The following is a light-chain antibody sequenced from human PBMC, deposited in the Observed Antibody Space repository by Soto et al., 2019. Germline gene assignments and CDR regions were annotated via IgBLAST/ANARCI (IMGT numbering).Light chain of an antibody. CDR2: EVS. CDR3: SSYTISSTLV. V-gene: IGLV2-14*01. Sequence: QSALTQPASVSGSPGQSITISCTGAISDVGGYNYVSWYQQHPGNAPKLMIYEVSYRPSGVSNRFSGSKSGNTASLTISGLQAEDEADYYCSSYTISSTLVFGGGTKLTVL. J-gene: IGLJ2*01. CDR1: ISDVGGYNY.